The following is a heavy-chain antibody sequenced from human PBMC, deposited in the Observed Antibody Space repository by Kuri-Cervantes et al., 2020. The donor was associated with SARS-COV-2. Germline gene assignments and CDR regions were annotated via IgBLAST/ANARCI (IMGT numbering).Heavy chain of an antibody. Sequence: LSLTCAASGLTFSSYGMHWVRQAPGKGLEWVAVIWYDGSNKYYADSVKGRFTISRDNSKNTLYLQMNSLRAEDTAVYYCARGIAARRGYYYYGMDVWGQGTTVTVSS. CDR3: ARGIAARRGYYYYGMDV. CDR2: IWYDGSNK. J-gene: IGHJ6*02. CDR1: GLTFSSYG. V-gene: IGHV3-33*01. D-gene: IGHD6-6*01.